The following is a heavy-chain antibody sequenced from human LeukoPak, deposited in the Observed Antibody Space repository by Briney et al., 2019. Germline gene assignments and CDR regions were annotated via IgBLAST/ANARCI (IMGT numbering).Heavy chain of an antibody. D-gene: IGHD3-10*01. J-gene: IGHJ6*02. Sequence: PGGSLRLSCAASGFTFSSYAMSWVRQAPGKGLEWVSAISGSGGSTYYADFVKGRFTISRDNSKNTLYLQMNSLRAEDTAVYYCAKYPMLLWFGESSPYYYGMDVWGQGTTVTVSS. CDR1: GFTFSSYA. V-gene: IGHV3-23*01. CDR3: AKYPMLLWFGESSPYYYGMDV. CDR2: ISGSGGST.